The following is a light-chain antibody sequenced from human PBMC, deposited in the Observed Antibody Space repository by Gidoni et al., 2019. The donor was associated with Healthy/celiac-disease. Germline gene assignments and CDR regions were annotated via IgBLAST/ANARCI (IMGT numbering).Light chain of an antibody. CDR3: QQYGSSYT. CDR1: QSVSSSY. CDR2: GAS. J-gene: IGKJ2*01. V-gene: IGKV3-20*01. Sequence: ETVLTQSPGTLCLSPGERATLSCRASQSVSSSYLAWYQQKPGQAPRLLIYGASSRATGIPDRFSGSGSGTDFTLTISRLEPEDFAVYYCQQYGSSYTFGQGTKLEIK.